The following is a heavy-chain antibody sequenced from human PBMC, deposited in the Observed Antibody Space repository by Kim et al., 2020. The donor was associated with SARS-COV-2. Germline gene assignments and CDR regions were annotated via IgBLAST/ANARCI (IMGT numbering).Heavy chain of an antibody. CDR2: IYTSGST. CDR3: ARDVSSSSWYGNGMDV. CDR1: GGSISSYY. V-gene: IGHV4-4*07. J-gene: IGHJ6*02. D-gene: IGHD6-13*01. Sequence: SETLSLTCTVSGGSISSYYWSWIRQPAGKGLEWIGRIYTSGSTNYNPSLKSRVTMSVDTSKNQFSLKLSSVTAADTAVYYCARDVSSSSWYGNGMDVWGQGTTVTVSS.